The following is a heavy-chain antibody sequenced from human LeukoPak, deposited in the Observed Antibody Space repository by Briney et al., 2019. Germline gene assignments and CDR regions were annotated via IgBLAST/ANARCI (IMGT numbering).Heavy chain of an antibody. D-gene: IGHD6-25*01. CDR2: TYYRSKWYN. V-gene: IGHV6-1*01. CDR1: GDSVFSNSAA. CDR3: ARASGHYGMDV. Sequence: QTLSLTCAISGDSVFSNSAAWNWIRPSPSRGLEWLGRTYYRSKWYNGYAVSVKSRITINPDTSKNQFSLQLNSVTPEDTAVYYCARASGHYGMDVWGKGTTVTVSS. J-gene: IGHJ6*04.